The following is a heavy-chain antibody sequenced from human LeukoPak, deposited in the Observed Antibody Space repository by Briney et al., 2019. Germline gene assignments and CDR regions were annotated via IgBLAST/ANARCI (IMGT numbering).Heavy chain of an antibody. CDR2: ISAYNGNT. CDR1: GYTFTSYG. Sequence: GASVKVSCKASGYTFTSYGISWVRQAPGQGLEWMGWISAYNGNTNYAQKLQGRVTMTTDTSTSTAYMELRGLRSDDTAVYYCARGRGSHYYGSGSYYNGGDYWGQGTLVTVSS. CDR3: ARGRGSHYYGSGSYYNGGDY. J-gene: IGHJ4*02. V-gene: IGHV1-18*01. D-gene: IGHD3-10*01.